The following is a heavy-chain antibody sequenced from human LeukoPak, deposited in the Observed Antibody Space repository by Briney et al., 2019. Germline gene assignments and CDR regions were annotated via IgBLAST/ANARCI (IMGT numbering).Heavy chain of an antibody. V-gene: IGHV3-48*03. Sequence: GGSLRLSCAASGFTFSSYEMNWVRQAPGKGLEWVSYICSSGSTIYYADSVKGRFTISRDNAKNSLYLQMNSLRAEDTAVYYCARDAYSGYDFDYWGQGTLVTVSS. CDR2: ICSSGSTI. CDR3: ARDAYSGYDFDY. D-gene: IGHD5-12*01. J-gene: IGHJ4*02. CDR1: GFTFSSYE.